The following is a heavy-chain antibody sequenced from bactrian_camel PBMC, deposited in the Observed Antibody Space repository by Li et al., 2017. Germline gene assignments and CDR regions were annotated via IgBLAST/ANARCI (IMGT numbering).Heavy chain of an antibody. Sequence: DVQLVESGGDSVQASESLMLTCVASGYTYGMAWFRQIPDKEREGVAGIESDGGTSYADSVKGRFTVSQDSAKNILYLQMNSLKPEDTAIYYCAARVASSDASCVRRSSIDTFPYWGQGTQVTVS. CDR2: IESDGGT. V-gene: IGHV3S42*01. D-gene: IGHD5*01. CDR1: GYTYG. J-gene: IGHJ4*01. CDR3: AARVASSDASCVRRSSIDTFPY.